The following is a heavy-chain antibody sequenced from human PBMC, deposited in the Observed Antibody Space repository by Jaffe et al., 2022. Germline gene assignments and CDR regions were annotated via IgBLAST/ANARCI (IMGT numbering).Heavy chain of an antibody. D-gene: IGHD2-2*01. CDR2: ISSSSSYI. Sequence: EVQLVESGGGLVKPGGSLRLSCAASGFTFSSYSMNWVRQAPGKGLEWVSSISSSSSYIYYADSVKGRFTISRDNAKNSLYLQMNSLRAEDTAVYYCARELRSYCSSTSCYDWFDPWGQGTLVTVSS. CDR3: ARELRSYCSSTSCYDWFDP. J-gene: IGHJ5*02. CDR1: GFTFSSYS. V-gene: IGHV3-21*01.